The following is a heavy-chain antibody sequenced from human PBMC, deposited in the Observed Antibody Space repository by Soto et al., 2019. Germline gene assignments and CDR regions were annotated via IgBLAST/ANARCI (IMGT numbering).Heavy chain of an antibody. J-gene: IGHJ6*03. CDR1: GGSISSSSYY. D-gene: IGHD6-6*01. Sequence: SETLSLTCTVSGGSISSSSYYWGWIRQPPGKGLEWIGSIYYSGRTYYNPSLKSQVTISVDTSKNQFSLKLSSVTAADTAVYYCARHRYSSSYYYYYYMDVWGKGTTVTVSS. V-gene: IGHV4-39*01. CDR2: IYYSGRT. CDR3: ARHRYSSSYYYYYYMDV.